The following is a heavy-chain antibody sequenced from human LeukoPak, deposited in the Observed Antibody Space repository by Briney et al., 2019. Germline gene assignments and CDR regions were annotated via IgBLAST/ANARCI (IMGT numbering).Heavy chain of an antibody. J-gene: IGHJ6*02. CDR1: GGSFSGYY. V-gene: IGHV4-34*01. CDR2: INHSGST. CDR3: ARGRSGRRFGFDILTGPAYYYYGMDV. Sequence: SETLSLTCAVYGGSFSGYYWSWIRQPPGKGLEWMGEINHSGSTNYNPSLKSRVTISVDTSKNQFSLKLSSVTAADTAVYYCARGRSGRRFGFDILTGPAYYYYGMDVWGQGTTVTVSS. D-gene: IGHD3-9*01.